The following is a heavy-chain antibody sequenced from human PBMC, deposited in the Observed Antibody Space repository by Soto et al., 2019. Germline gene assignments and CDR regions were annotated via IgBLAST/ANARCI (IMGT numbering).Heavy chain of an antibody. J-gene: IGHJ6*02. CDR3: AKDKGCSGGSCYFPVPVYYYGMDV. D-gene: IGHD2-15*01. Sequence: QVQLVESGGGVVQPGRSLRLSCAASGFTFSSYGMHWVRQAPGKGLEWVAVISYDGSNKYYADSVKGRFTISRDNSKNTLYLQMNSLRAEDTAVYYCAKDKGCSGGSCYFPVPVYYYGMDVWGQGTTVTVSS. V-gene: IGHV3-30*18. CDR2: ISYDGSNK. CDR1: GFTFSSYG.